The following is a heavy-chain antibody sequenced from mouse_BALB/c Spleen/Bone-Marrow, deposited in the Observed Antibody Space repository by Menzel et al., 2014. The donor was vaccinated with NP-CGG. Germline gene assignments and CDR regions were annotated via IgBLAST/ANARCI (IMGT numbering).Heavy chain of an antibody. D-gene: IGHD2-4*01. J-gene: IGHJ3*01. CDR2: IDPYDSET. V-gene: IGHV1-52*01. CDR1: GYTFTSYW. CDR3: ARGRDYDVFSY. Sequence: VQLQESGAELVRPGASVKLSCKASGYTFTSYWMNWVKQRPEQGPEWIGRIDPYDSETHYNQKFKDKAILTVDKSSSTAYMQLSSLISEDSAVYYCARGRDYDVFSYWGQGTLVTVSA.